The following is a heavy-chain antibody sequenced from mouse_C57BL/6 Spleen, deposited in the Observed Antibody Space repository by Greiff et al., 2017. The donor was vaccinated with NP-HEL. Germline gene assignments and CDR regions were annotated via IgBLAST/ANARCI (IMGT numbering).Heavy chain of an antibody. CDR3: ARWAYYDYGYFDY. D-gene: IGHD2-4*01. CDR2: IYPRDGST. V-gene: IGHV1-85*01. CDR1: GYTFTSYD. J-gene: IGHJ2*01. Sequence: VHLVESGPELVKPGASVKLSCKASGYTFTSYDINWVKQRPGQGLEWIGWIYPRDGSTKYNEKFKGKATLTVDTSSSTAYMELHSLTSEDSAVYFCARWAYYDYGYFDYWGQGTTLTVSS.